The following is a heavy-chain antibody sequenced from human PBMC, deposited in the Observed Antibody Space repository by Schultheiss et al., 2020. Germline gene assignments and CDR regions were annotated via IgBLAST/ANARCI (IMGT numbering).Heavy chain of an antibody. D-gene: IGHD6-19*01. V-gene: IGHV1-18*01. Sequence: ASVKVSCKASGYTFASFGMSWVRQAPGQGLEWMGWISTYNGNTNYAQKFQGRLTLTTDTATTTAYMELRSLRSDDTAVYYCARDYYHSQWLVHSYFDHWGQGTLVTVSS. CDR2: ISTYNGNT. CDR3: ARDYYHSQWLVHSYFDH. J-gene: IGHJ4*02. CDR1: GYTFASFG.